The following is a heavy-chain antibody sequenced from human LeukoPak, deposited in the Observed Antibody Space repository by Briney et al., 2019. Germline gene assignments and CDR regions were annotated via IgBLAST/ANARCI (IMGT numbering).Heavy chain of an antibody. V-gene: IGHV4-59*08. CDR1: GGSISSYY. J-gene: IGHJ4*02. CDR3: ARLESSVWYYFDY. CDR2: IYYSGST. Sequence: SETLSLTCTVSGGSISSYYWSWIRQPPGKGLEWIGYIYYSGSTNYNPSLKSRVTISVDTSKNQFSLKLSSVTAADTAVYYCARLESSVWYYFDYWGQGTLVTVSS. D-gene: IGHD6-19*01.